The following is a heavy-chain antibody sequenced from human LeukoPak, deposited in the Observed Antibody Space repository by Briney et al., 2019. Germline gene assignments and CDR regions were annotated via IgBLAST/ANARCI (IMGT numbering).Heavy chain of an antibody. CDR2: IFYSGST. CDR3: AREQDYYYYYMDV. J-gene: IGHJ6*03. V-gene: IGHV4-39*07. CDR1: GGSISTSNYY. Sequence: PSETLSLTCTVSGGSISTSNYYWGWIRQPPGKGLEWMGNIFYSGSTYYSPSLTSRVTISLDTSRNQFSLKLNSVTAADTAVYYCAREQDYYYYYMDVWGKGTTVTISS.